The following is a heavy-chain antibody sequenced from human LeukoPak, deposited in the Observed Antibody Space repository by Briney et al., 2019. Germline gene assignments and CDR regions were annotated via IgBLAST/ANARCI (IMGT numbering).Heavy chain of an antibody. Sequence: GGSLRLSCAASGFTFSSYSMNWVRQAPGKGLEWVSSISSSSSYIYYADSVKGRFTISRDNAKNSLYLQMNSLRAEDTAVYYCARDRGGGTTPTGRDIHLWRRGTLVTVSS. V-gene: IGHV3-21*01. CDR1: GFTFSSYS. CDR2: ISSSSSYI. J-gene: IGHJ2*01. CDR3: ARDRGGGTTPTGRDIHL. D-gene: IGHD1-7*01.